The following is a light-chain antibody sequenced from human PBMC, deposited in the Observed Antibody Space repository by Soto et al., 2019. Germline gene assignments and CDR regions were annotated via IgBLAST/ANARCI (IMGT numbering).Light chain of an antibody. CDR1: QSVSSSY. V-gene: IGKV3-20*01. J-gene: IGKJ1*01. CDR2: GAS. CDR3: QQYGSSPWT. Sequence: EIVLTQSPGTLSLSPGARATLSCRASQSVSSSYLAWYQQKPGQAPRLLIYGASSRATGLPDRFSGSGSGTDFTLTISRLEPEDFAVYYCQQYGSSPWTFGQGTKVEIK.